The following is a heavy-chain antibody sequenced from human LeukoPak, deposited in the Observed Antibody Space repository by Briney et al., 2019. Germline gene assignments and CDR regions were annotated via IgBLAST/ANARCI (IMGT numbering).Heavy chain of an antibody. Sequence: GGSLRLSCAASGFTFSSYSMNWVRQAPGKGLEWVSYISSSSSTIYYADSVKGRFTISRDNAKNSLYLQMNSLRAEDTAVYYCARAGYCSSTSCYIRAPLDFWGQGTLVTVSS. CDR3: ARAGYCSSTSCYIRAPLDF. D-gene: IGHD2-2*02. J-gene: IGHJ4*02. CDR1: GFTFSSYS. CDR2: ISSSSSTI. V-gene: IGHV3-48*01.